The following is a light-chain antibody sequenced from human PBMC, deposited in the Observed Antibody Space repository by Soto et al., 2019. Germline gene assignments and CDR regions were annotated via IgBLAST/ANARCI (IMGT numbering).Light chain of an antibody. V-gene: IGKV3-20*01. J-gene: IGKJ2*01. CDR3: QQYGSSPPYT. CDR2: GAS. CDR1: QSVSSSY. Sequence: EIVLTQSPGTLSLSPGERATLSCRASQSVSSSYLAWYQQKPGQAPRLLIYGASSRATGIPDRFSGSGSGTDFTLTISRPEPEDFAVYYCQQYGSSPPYTFGQGPSWRSN.